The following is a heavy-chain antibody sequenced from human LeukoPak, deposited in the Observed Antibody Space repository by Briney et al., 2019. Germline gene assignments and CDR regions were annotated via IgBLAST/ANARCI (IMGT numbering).Heavy chain of an antibody. D-gene: IGHD3-10*01. Sequence: GGSLRLSCAASGFTFSSHWMHWVRQAPGKGLVWVSRINSDGSSTSYADSVKGRFTISRDNAKNSLFLQLNSLRAEDTAVYYCARKTYYYDSGSYSKSYYFDYWGQGTLVTVSS. CDR3: ARKTYYYDSGSYSKSYYFDY. CDR1: GFTFSSHW. CDR2: INSDGSST. J-gene: IGHJ4*02. V-gene: IGHV3-74*01.